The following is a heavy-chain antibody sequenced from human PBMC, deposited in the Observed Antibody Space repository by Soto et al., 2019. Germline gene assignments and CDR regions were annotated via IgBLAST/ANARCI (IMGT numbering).Heavy chain of an antibody. V-gene: IGHV1-8*01. D-gene: IGHD3-3*01. CDR2: MNPNSGNT. Sequence: QVQLVQSGAEVKKPGASVKVSCKASGYTFTSYDINWVRQATGQGLEWMGWMNPNSGNTGYAQKFQGRVTMTRNTSISTAYMELSSVGSEDTAVYYCARDRKRYDFWSGYYVRHNGYYYMDVWGKGTTVTVSS. J-gene: IGHJ6*03. CDR1: GYTFTSYD. CDR3: ARDRKRYDFWSGYYVRHNGYYYMDV.